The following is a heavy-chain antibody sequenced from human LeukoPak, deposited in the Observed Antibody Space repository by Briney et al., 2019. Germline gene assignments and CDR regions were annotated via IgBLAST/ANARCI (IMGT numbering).Heavy chain of an antibody. J-gene: IGHJ4*02. CDR1: GGSISSYY. D-gene: IGHD2-15*01. CDR2: IYYSGST. CDR3: ARDISDSYYFDY. V-gene: IGHV4-59*01. Sequence: PSETLSLTCTVSGGSISSYYWSWIRQPPGKGLEWIGYIYYSGSTNYNPSLKSRVTISVDTSKNQFSLKLSSVTAADTAVYYCARDISDSYYFDYWGQGTLVTVSS.